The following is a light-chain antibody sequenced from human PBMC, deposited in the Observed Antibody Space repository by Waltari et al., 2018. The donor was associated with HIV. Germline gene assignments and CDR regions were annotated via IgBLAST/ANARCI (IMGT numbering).Light chain of an antibody. CDR3: LTYVSDSGTWK. Sequence: QSPLTQPASVSGNPGQSVTIPCTGTNIYVRNYNLVSCYQQHPGKAPTLLIYDVSKRPSGVSSRFSGSKSGYWASLTISGLLTEDESYYYCLTYVSDSGTWKFGGGTYLTV. CDR2: DVS. CDR1: NIYVRNYNL. J-gene: IGLJ3*02. V-gene: IGLV2-23*02.